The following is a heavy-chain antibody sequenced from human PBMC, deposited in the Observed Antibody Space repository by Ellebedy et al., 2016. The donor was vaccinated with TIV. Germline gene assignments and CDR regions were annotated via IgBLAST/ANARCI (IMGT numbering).Heavy chain of an antibody. CDR1: GGSFSGFY. V-gene: IGHV4-34*01. J-gene: IGHJ4*02. CDR2: INHLGGT. D-gene: IGHD1-26*01. Sequence: GSLRLXXAVSGGSFSGFYWNWIRQSPGKGLEWIGDINHLGGTNYNPSLKSRVTISIDTSKNHFSLRLNSVTAADTAVYFCARGSSGSLFWGQGTLVTVSS. CDR3: ARGSSGSLF.